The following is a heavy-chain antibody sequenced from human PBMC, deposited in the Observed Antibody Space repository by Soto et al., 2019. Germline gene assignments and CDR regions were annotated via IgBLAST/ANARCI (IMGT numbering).Heavy chain of an antibody. CDR3: ARAPRGNYGYPSYFDY. D-gene: IGHD3-10*01. J-gene: IGHJ4*02. V-gene: IGHV4-59*01. CDR2: IYYSGST. Sequence: QVQLQESRAGLVKPSETLSLTCTVSGGSISSYYWSWIRQPPGKGLEWIGYIYYSGSTNYNPSLKSRVTISVDTSKNQFSLKLSSVTAADTAVYYRARAPRGNYGYPSYFDYWGQGTLVTVSS. CDR1: GGSISSYY.